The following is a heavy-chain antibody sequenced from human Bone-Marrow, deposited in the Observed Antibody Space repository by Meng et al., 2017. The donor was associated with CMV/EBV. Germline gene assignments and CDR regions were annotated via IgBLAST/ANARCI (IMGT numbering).Heavy chain of an antibody. V-gene: IGHV4-61*01. J-gene: IGHJ4*02. CDR2: INHSGST. Sequence: SETLSLTCTVSGGSVSSGSYYWSWIRQPPGKGLEWIGEINHSGSTNYNPSLKSRVTISVDTSKNQFSLKLSSVTAADTAVYYCARARPVALVPAARARYDYWGQGTLVTVSP. D-gene: IGHD2-2*01. CDR1: GGSVSSGSYY. CDR3: ARARPVALVPAARARYDY.